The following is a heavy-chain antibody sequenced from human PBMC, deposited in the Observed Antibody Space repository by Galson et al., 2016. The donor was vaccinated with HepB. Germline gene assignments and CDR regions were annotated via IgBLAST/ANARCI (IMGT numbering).Heavy chain of an antibody. Sequence: SLRLSCAASGLRFSSYGMHWVRQAPGKGLEWVAVISHDGRKKYYGDSVQGRFTISRDNSKNTLYLQMNSRRAEETAVYYCAKANLWFGELLPGDWGQGTLVIVSS. J-gene: IGHJ4*02. CDR1: GLRFSSYG. CDR3: AKANLWFGELLPGD. CDR2: ISHDGRKK. V-gene: IGHV3-30*18. D-gene: IGHD3-10*01.